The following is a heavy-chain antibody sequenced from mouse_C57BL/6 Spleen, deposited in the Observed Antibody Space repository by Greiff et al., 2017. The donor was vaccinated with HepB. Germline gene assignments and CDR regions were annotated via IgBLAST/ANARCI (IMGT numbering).Heavy chain of an antibody. D-gene: IGHD2-3*01. J-gene: IGHJ2*01. Sequence: EVKLMESGPELVKPGASVKISCKASGYSFTGYYMNWVKQSPEKSLEWIGEINPSTGGTTYNQKFKAKATLTVDKSSSTAYMQLKSLTSEDSAVYYCARGGVYDGSPIDYWGQGTTLTVSS. CDR3: ARGGVYDGSPIDY. CDR1: GYSFTGYY. V-gene: IGHV1-42*01. CDR2: INPSTGGT.